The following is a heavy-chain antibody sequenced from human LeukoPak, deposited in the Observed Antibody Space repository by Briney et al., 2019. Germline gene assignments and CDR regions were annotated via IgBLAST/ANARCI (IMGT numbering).Heavy chain of an antibody. CDR1: GFTFSSYS. J-gene: IGHJ3*02. CDR3: ARDVSSSWADAFDI. Sequence: RGSLRLSCAASGFTFSSYSMNWVRQAPGKGLEWVSSISSSSSYVYYADSVKGRFTVSRDSAKNSLYLQMNSLRAEDTAVYYCARDVSSSWADAFDIWGQGTMVTVSS. CDR2: ISSSSSYV. V-gene: IGHV3-21*01. D-gene: IGHD6-13*01.